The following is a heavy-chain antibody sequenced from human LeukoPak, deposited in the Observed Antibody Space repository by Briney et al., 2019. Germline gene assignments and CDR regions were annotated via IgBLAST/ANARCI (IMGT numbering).Heavy chain of an antibody. CDR1: GGSISSSSYY. Sequence: PSETLSLTCTVSGGSISSSSYYWGWIRQPPGKGLEWIGYIYYSGSTHYNPSLKSRVTISVDTSKNQFSLNLSSVTAADTAEYYCARVSLYYYGSSLDYWGQGTLVTVSS. V-gene: IGHV4-39*07. CDR3: ARVSLYYYGSSLDY. D-gene: IGHD3-10*01. CDR2: IYYSGST. J-gene: IGHJ4*02.